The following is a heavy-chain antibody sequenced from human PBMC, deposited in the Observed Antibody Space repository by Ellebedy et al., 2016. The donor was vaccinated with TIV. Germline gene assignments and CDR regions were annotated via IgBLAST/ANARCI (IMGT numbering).Heavy chain of an antibody. D-gene: IGHD1-26*01. CDR2: TSYRGST. Sequence: MPSETLSLTCTVSGGSISGYYWSWIRQPPGQGLEHLGHTSYRGSTNYKPSLESRVTMSVDTSKNQFSLRLTSVTAADTAVYYCARVLPGGRRGAVGAADNWGQGTLVSVSS. CDR3: ARVLPGGRRGAVGAADN. CDR1: GGSISGYY. J-gene: IGHJ4*02. V-gene: IGHV4-59*12.